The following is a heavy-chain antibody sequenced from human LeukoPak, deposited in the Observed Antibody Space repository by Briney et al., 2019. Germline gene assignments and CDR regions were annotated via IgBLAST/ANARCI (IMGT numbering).Heavy chain of an antibody. Sequence: GGSLRLSCAASGFTFGSYGIYWVCQAPGKGLEWVAGIRYDGSDRSYADPVKGRFTISRDNSKNTVDLQMNSLRAEDTAVYYCARDNWGDGGYYRTLDYWGQGTLVTVSS. D-gene: IGHD3-22*01. J-gene: IGHJ4*02. CDR2: IRYDGSDR. CDR1: GFTFGSYG. CDR3: ARDNWGDGGYYRTLDY. V-gene: IGHV3-33*01.